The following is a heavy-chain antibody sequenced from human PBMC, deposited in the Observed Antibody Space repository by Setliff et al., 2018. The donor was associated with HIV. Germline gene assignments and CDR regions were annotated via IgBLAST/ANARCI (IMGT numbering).Heavy chain of an antibody. V-gene: IGHV1-45*02. CDR2: ITPFNGNT. J-gene: IGHJ4*02. D-gene: IGHD3-22*01. CDR3: ASHEVDDSSGYYEGWYFDY. CDR1: GYTFTSYS. Sequence: GASVKVSCKASGYTFTSYSMHWVRQAPGQALEWMGWITPFNGNTNYAQKFQDRVTITRDRSMSTAYMELSSLRSEDTAVYYCASHEVDDSSGYYEGWYFDYWGQGTLVTVSS.